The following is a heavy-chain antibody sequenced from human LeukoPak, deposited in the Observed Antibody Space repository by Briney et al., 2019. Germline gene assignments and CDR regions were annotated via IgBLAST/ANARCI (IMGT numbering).Heavy chain of an antibody. J-gene: IGHJ6*03. CDR2: INPNSGDT. Sequence: ASVKVSCKASGYTFTGYYMHWVRQAPGQGLEWMGWINPNSGDTNYAQKFQGRVTITRDTSISTAYMELSRLRSDDTAVYYCARGDSHYYYMDVWGRGTTVSVSS. D-gene: IGHD3-22*01. CDR3: ARGDSHYYYMDV. CDR1: GYTFTGYY. V-gene: IGHV1-2*02.